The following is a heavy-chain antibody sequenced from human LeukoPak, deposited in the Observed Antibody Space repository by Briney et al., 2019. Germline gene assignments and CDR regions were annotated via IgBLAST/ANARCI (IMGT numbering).Heavy chain of an antibody. D-gene: IGHD2-2*01. Sequence: SETLSLTCTVSGGSISSSSYYWGWIRQPPGKGLEWIGSIYYSGSTYYNPSLKSRVTILVDTSKNQFSLKLSSVTAADTAVYYCARDSRHFYCSSTSCYVFDPWGQGTLVTVSS. V-gene: IGHV4-39*07. CDR3: ARDSRHFYCSSTSCYVFDP. CDR1: GGSISSSSYY. J-gene: IGHJ5*02. CDR2: IYYSGST.